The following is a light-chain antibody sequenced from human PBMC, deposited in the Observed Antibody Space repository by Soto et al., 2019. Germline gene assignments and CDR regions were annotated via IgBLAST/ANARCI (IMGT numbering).Light chain of an antibody. J-gene: IGLJ1*01. V-gene: IGLV2-11*01. CDR2: DVS. CDR3: SSYAGSSNV. Sequence: QSALTQPRSVSGSPGQSVTISCTGTSSDVGGYNYVSWYQQYAGKTPKLLIYDVSKRPSGVPDRFSGSKSGNTASLSISGLQAEDEADYYCSSYAGSSNVFGTGTKLTVL. CDR1: SSDVGGYNY.